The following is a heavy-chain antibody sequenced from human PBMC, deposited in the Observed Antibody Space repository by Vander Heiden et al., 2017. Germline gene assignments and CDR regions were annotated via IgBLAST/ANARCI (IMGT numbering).Heavy chain of an antibody. CDR1: GFIFNTYV. V-gene: IGHV3-23*01. D-gene: IGHD3-22*01. Sequence: EVHLLESGGGLVQPGGSLRPSCAASGFIFNTYVMSWVRQAPGKGLEWVSLISGSGGSGHYADSVKGRFTISRDNSKNRLYLQMNSLRAEDTALYYCAKGRGSGYGWDYFDYWGQGTLVTVSS. J-gene: IGHJ4*02. CDR3: AKGRGSGYGWDYFDY. CDR2: ISGSGGSG.